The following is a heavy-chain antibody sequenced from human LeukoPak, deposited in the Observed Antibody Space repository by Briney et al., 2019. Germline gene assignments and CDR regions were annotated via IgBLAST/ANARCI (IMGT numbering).Heavy chain of an antibody. D-gene: IGHD3-22*01. V-gene: IGHV3-66*01. J-gene: IGHJ4*02. CDR3: ASGDYDSSGYYDY. Sequence: GGSLRLSCAASGFTVSSTFMGWVRQAPGRGLEGVSLIYSGGSTYYADSVKGRFTISRDNSKNTLYLQMKSLRAEDTAVYYCASGDYDSSGYYDYWGQGTLVTVSS. CDR1: GFTVSSTF. CDR2: IYSGGST.